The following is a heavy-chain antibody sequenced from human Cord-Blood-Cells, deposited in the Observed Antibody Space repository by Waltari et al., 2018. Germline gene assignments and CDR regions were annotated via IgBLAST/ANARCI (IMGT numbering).Heavy chain of an antibody. J-gene: IGHJ5*02. D-gene: IGHD6-6*01. Sequence: QVQLQESGPGLVKPSETLSLTCTVSGGSISSYYWSWIRQPPGKGLEWIGYIYYSGSTNYNPSLKIRVTISVDTSKNQFSLKLSSVTAADTAVYYCARDRSSSGDNWFDPWGQGTLVTVSS. CDR2: IYYSGST. V-gene: IGHV4-59*01. CDR3: ARDRSSSGDNWFDP. CDR1: GGSISSYY.